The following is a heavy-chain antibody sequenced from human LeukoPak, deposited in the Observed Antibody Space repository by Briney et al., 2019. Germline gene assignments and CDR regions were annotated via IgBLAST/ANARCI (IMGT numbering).Heavy chain of an antibody. Sequence: GGFLRLSCAASGFTFSSYTIHWVRQAPGKGLEWVALISSDGSNKFYANSVKGRFTISRDNSKKTVYLQMNSLRGEDTAVYSCARGATNDFWSGYGWFDPWGQGTLVTVSS. V-gene: IGHV3-30*04. D-gene: IGHD3-3*01. CDR3: ARGATNDFWSGYGWFDP. J-gene: IGHJ5*02. CDR2: ISSDGSNK. CDR1: GFTFSSYT.